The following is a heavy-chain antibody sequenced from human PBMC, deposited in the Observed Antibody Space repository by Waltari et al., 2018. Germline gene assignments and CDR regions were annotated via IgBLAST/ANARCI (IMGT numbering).Heavy chain of an antibody. CDR3: VRNSGNPKDYFDN. CDR1: VGSISSDPYY. D-gene: IGHD5-12*01. J-gene: IGHJ4*02. Sequence: QVQLQESGPGLVKPSQPLALPCTGSVGSISSDPYYWSWIRQPAGKGLVWIGRIYTSGSTNYNPSLKSRVTVSVDTSKSQFSLNLNSVTAADTAVYYCVRNSGNPKDYFDNWGQGTLVTVAS. CDR2: IYTSGST. V-gene: IGHV4-61*02.